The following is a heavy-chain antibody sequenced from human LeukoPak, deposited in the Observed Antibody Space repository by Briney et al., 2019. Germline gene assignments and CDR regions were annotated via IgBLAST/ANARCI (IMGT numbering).Heavy chain of an antibody. V-gene: IGHV1-3*01. D-gene: IGHD3-10*01. J-gene: IGHJ4*02. Sequence: ASEKVSCKASGYTFTSYAMRWVRQAPGQRLEWMGWINAGNGNTKYSQKFQGRVTITRDTSASTAYMELSSLRSEDTAVYYCARTFMVRGVFDYWGQGTLVTVSS. CDR2: INAGNGNT. CDR3: ARTFMVRGVFDY. CDR1: GYTFTSYA.